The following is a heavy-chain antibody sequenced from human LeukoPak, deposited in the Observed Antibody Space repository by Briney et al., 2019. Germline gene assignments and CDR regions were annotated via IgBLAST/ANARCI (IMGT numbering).Heavy chain of an antibody. CDR3: ARDRAGFYDLDY. D-gene: IGHD2/OR15-2a*01. CDR2: INTDTGNP. Sequence: ASVKVSCKASGYTFNKYSISWVRQAPGQGLEWMGWINTDTGNPTYAQGFTGRFVISFDTSVNTAYLQISSLKAEDTAVYYCARDRAGFYDLDYWGQGTLVTVSS. CDR1: GYTFNKYS. J-gene: IGHJ4*02. V-gene: IGHV7-4-1*02.